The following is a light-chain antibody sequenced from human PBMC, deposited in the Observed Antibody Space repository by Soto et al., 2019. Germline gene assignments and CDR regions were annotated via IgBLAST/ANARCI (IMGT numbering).Light chain of an antibody. CDR2: RNN. V-gene: IGLV1-47*01. Sequence: QSVLTQPPSASGTPGQRVSISCSGSGSNIGSNFVYWYQQLPGTAPKLLMYRNNQRPSGVPDRFSGSKSGTSASLAISGLRSEDEGDYYCANWDDTLIGVVFGGGTKVTGL. J-gene: IGLJ2*01. CDR1: GSNIGSNF. CDR3: ANWDDTLIGVV.